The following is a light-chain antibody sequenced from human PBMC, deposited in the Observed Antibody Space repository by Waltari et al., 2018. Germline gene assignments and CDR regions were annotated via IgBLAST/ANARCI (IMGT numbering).Light chain of an antibody. CDR2: EVT. CDR1: SSDVGGYNY. J-gene: IGLJ2*01. Sequence: QSALTQPPSASGSPGQPVTISCTGTSSDVGGYNYVSWYQQHPGKAPKLIIYEVTKRPSGVPDRFSGSKSGNPASLTVSGLQADDEADYYCNSYAGRNRLGVFGGGTKVTVL. V-gene: IGLV2-8*01. CDR3: NSYAGRNRLGV.